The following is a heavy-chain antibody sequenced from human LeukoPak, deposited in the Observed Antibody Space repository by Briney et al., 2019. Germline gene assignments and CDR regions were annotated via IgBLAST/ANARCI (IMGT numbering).Heavy chain of an antibody. D-gene: IGHD2-8*02. J-gene: IGHJ4*02. V-gene: IGHV4-59*01. CDR3: TRDREHWSL. Sequence: SETLSLTCAVSGGSISYSYWSWLRQSPGRGLKWIGWIYYSGTTTYNPSLQSRVTISVDTSKNQISLKLRSVTAPDTALYYCTRDREHWSLWGQGTVVSVSS. CDR1: GGSISYSY. CDR2: IYYSGTT.